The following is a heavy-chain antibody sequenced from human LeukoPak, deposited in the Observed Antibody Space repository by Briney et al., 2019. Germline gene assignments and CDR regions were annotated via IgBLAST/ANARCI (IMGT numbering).Heavy chain of an antibody. CDR2: INHSGST. CDR1: GGSFSGYY. CDR3: ARVSRFLEWLLHPSWFDP. V-gene: IGHV4-34*01. D-gene: IGHD3-3*01. Sequence: SETLSLTCAVYGGSFSGYYASWIRQPPGKGLEWIGEINHSGSTNYNPSLKSRVTISVDTSKNQFSLKLSSVTAEDTTVYYCARVSRFLEWLLHPSWFDPWGQGTLVTVSS. J-gene: IGHJ5*02.